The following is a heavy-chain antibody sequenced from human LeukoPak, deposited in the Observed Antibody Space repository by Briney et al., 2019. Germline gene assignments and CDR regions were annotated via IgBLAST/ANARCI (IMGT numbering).Heavy chain of an antibody. Sequence: ASVKVSCKTSGYSFTSQDMHWVRQAPGQSLEWMGWINPNSGGTNCRVTMTRDTSISTAYMELSRLRSDDTAVYYCARYVGGYYGSGSYTTYDYWGQGTLVTVSS. CDR3: ARYVGGYYGSGSYTTYDY. CDR2: INPNSGGT. V-gene: IGHV1-2*02. J-gene: IGHJ4*02. CDR1: GYSFTSQD. D-gene: IGHD3-10*01.